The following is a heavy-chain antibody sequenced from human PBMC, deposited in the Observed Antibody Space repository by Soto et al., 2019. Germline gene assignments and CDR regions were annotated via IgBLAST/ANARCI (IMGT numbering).Heavy chain of an antibody. D-gene: IGHD6-19*01. Sequence: QVQLVESGGGVVQPGRSLRLSCAASGFTFSSYGMHRVRQAPGKGLEWVAVISYDGSNKYYADSVKGRFTISRDNSKNTLYLQTNSLRAEDTAVYYCAKGAVAGYYYYGMDVWGQGTTVTVSS. CDR3: AKGAVAGYYYYGMDV. CDR1: GFTFSSYG. J-gene: IGHJ6*02. V-gene: IGHV3-30*18. CDR2: ISYDGSNK.